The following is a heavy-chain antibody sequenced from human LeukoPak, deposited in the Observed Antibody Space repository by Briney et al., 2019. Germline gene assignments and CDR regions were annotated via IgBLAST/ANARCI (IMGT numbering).Heavy chain of an antibody. CDR1: GFTFDDYA. D-gene: IGHD6-13*01. CDR3: ATDIVAAGPRNYYYYGMDV. V-gene: IGHV3-9*01. CDR2: ISWNSGSI. Sequence: GGSLRLSCAASGFTFDDYAMHWGLQAPGQGVEGGSGISWNSGSIGYAESVKGRFTISSDNAKNSLYLQMNSLRAEDTALYYCATDIVAAGPRNYYYYGMDVWGQGTTVTVSS. J-gene: IGHJ6*02.